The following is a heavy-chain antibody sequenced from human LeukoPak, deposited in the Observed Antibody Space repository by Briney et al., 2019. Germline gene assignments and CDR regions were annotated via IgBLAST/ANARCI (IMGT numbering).Heavy chain of an antibody. V-gene: IGHV4-30-4*01. CDR1: GGSISSGDYY. Sequence: SQTLSLTCTVSGGSISSGDYYWSWTRQPPGKGLEWIGYIYNTGSTYYSPSLKSRLSLSLDTSKNQFSLKLSSVTAADTAVYYCARKLGTKYFDYWGQGTLVTVSS. D-gene: IGHD3-16*01. CDR2: IYNTGST. J-gene: IGHJ4*02. CDR3: ARKLGTKYFDY.